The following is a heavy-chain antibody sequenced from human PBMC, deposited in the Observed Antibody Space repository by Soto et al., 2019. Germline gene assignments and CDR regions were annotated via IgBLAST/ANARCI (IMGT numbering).Heavy chain of an antibody. Sequence: QVQLQESGPGLVKPSQTLSLTCTVSGGSISSGGYYWSWIRQHPGKGLEWIGYIYYSGSTYYNPSLKSRVTISVDTSKNQFSLKLSSVTAGDTAVYYCARAPDIVVVVAATDAFHIWGQGTMVTVSS. CDR1: GGSISSGGYY. CDR3: ARAPDIVVVVAATDAFHI. CDR2: IYYSGST. V-gene: IGHV4-31*03. J-gene: IGHJ3*02. D-gene: IGHD2-15*01.